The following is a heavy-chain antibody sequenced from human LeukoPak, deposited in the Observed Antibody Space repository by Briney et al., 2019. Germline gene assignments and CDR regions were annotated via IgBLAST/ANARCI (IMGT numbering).Heavy chain of an antibody. J-gene: IGHJ2*01. CDR1: GGSISSGGYY. V-gene: IGHV4-31*01. CDR2: IYYSGCT. CDR3: ARDAYCGGDCYWPNWYFDL. D-gene: IGHD2-21*02. Sequence: PSETLSLTCTVSGGSISSGGYYWSWLRQHPGKGLEWIGYIYYSGCTYYNPSLKSLVTISVDTSKNQFSLKLSSVTAADTAVYYCARDAYCGGDCYWPNWYFDLWGRGTLVTVSS.